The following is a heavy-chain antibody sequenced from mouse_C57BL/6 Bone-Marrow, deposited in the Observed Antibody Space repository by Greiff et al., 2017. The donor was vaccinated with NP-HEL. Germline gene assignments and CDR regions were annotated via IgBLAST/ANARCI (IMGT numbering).Heavy chain of an antibody. V-gene: IGHV1-26*01. J-gene: IGHJ2*01. CDR1: GYTFTDYY. Sequence: VQLQQSGPELVKPGASVKISCKASGYTFTDYYMNWVKQSHGKSLEWIGDINPNNGGTSYNQKFKGKATLTVDKSSSTAYMERRSLTSEDAAVYYCAGVGYYFDYWGQGTTLTVSA. CDR2: INPNNGGT. D-gene: IGHD2-2*01. CDR3: AGVGYYFDY.